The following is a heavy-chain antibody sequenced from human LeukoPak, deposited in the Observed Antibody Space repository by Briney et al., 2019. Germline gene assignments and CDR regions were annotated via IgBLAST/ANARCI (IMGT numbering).Heavy chain of an antibody. J-gene: IGHJ6*03. Sequence: PSETLSLTCTVSGGSIGSYYWSWIRQPPGKGLEWIGYIYYSGSTNYNPSLKSRVTISVDTSKNQFSLKLSSVTAADTAVYYCARGEMVVVPAAMRRWYYMDVWGKGTTVTVSS. CDR1: GGSIGSYY. V-gene: IGHV4-59*01. CDR3: ARGEMVVVPAAMRRWYYMDV. CDR2: IYYSGST. D-gene: IGHD2-2*01.